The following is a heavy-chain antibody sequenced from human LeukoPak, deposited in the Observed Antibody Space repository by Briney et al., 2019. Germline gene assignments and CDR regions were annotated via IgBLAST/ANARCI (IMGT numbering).Heavy chain of an antibody. CDR3: ARVSIAAAGTLDY. CDR2: IIPIFGTA. V-gene: IGHV1-69*05. CDR1: GGTFSSYA. D-gene: IGHD6-13*01. Sequence: SVKVSCEASGGTFSSYAISWVRQAPGQGLEWMGGIIPIFGTANYAQKFQGRVTITTDESTSTAYMELSSLRSEDTAVYYCARVSIAAAGTLDYWGQGTLVTVSS. J-gene: IGHJ4*02.